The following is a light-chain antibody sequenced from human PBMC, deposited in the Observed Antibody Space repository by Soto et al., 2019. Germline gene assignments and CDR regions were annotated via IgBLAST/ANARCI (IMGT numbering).Light chain of an antibody. CDR1: QTVSSIY. V-gene: IGKV3-20*01. CDR3: QQYGSSPIT. Sequence: EILLTQSPCTLALSLGERATLSCGASQTVSSIYVAWYQQKVGQAPRLLIYGVSSRVTGIPERFSGSGSGTDFTLTISRLEPEDFEVYYCQQYGSSPITFGQGTRLEIK. CDR2: GVS. J-gene: IGKJ5*01.